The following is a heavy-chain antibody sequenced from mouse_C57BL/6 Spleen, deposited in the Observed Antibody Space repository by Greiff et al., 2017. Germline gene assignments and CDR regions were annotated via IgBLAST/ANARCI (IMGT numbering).Heavy chain of an antibody. CDR2: IPPNSGST. J-gene: IGHJ2*01. D-gene: IGHD2-4*01. V-gene: IGHV1-64*01. Sequence: QVQLQQPGAELVKPGASVKLSCKASGYTFTSYWMHWVKQRPGQGLEWIGMIPPNSGSTNYNEKFKSKATLTVDKSSSAAYMQLSSLTSEDSAVYYCARAEDYVYLDYWGQGATLTVSS. CDR3: ARAEDYVYLDY. CDR1: GYTFTSYW.